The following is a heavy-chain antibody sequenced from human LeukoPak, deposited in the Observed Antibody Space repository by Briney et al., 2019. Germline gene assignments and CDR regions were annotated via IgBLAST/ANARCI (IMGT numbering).Heavy chain of an antibody. D-gene: IGHD2-15*01. J-gene: IGHJ4*02. CDR1: GFTFSSYG. Sequence: PGGSLRLSCAASGFTFSSYGMSWVRQAPGKGLEWVSAISGSGGSTYYADSVKGRFTISRDNSKNTLYLQINSLRAEDTAVYYCAREGYCTGGSCPDSFDYWGQGTLVTVSS. CDR3: AREGYCTGGSCPDSFDY. CDR2: ISGSGGST. V-gene: IGHV3-23*01.